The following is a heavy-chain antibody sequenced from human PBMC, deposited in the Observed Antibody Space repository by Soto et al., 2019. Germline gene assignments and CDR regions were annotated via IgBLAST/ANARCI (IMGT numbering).Heavy chain of an antibody. CDR1: GGSISSSSYY. V-gene: IGHV4-39*01. CDR3: WSPGIVGATDY. D-gene: IGHD1-26*01. CDR2: IYYSGST. Sequence: QLQLQESGPGLVKPSETLSLTCTVSGGSISSSSYYWGWIRQPPGKGLEWIGSIYYSGSTYYNPSLKSRVTISVDTSKNQFSLKRSSVTAADTAVYYCWSPGIVGATDYWGQGTLVTVSS. J-gene: IGHJ4*02.